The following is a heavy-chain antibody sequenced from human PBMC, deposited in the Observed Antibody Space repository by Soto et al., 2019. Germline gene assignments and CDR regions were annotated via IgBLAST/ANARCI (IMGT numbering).Heavy chain of an antibody. Sequence: ASVKVSCKASGYTFTIYYMHWVRQAPGQGLEWMGIINPSGGSTSYAQKFQGRVTMTRDTSTSTVYMELSSLRSEDTAVYYCAIIEWLVQEFDYWGQGTLVTVSS. J-gene: IGHJ4*02. D-gene: IGHD6-19*01. CDR1: GYTFTIYY. V-gene: IGHV1-46*01. CDR3: AIIEWLVQEFDY. CDR2: INPSGGST.